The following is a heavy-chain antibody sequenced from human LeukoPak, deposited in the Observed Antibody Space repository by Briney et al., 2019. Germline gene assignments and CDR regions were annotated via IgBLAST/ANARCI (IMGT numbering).Heavy chain of an antibody. Sequence: GVSVKVSCKVSGYTLTELSMHWVRQAPGKGLEWMGGFDPEDGETIYAQKFQGRVTMTEDTSTDTAYMELSSLRSEDTAVYYCATGGTVTTVAYYYYGMDVWGQGTTVTVSS. CDR1: GYTLTELS. J-gene: IGHJ6*02. V-gene: IGHV1-24*01. D-gene: IGHD4-17*01. CDR3: ATGGTVTTVAYYYYGMDV. CDR2: FDPEDGET.